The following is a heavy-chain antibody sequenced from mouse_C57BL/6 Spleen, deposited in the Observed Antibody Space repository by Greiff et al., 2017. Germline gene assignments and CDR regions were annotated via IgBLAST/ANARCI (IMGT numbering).Heavy chain of an antibody. CDR2: INYDGSST. Sequence: EVMLVESEGGLVQPGRSMKLSCTASGFTFSDYYMAWVRQVPEKGLEWVANINYDGSSTYYLDSLKSRFIISRDNAKNILYLQMSSLKSEDTATYYCAREGALRYYAMDYWGQGTSVTVSS. CDR1: GFTFSDYY. D-gene: IGHD1-1*01. CDR3: AREGALRYYAMDY. V-gene: IGHV5-16*01. J-gene: IGHJ4*01.